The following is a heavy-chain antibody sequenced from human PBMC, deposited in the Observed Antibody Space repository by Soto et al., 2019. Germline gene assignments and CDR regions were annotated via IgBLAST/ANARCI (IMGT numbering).Heavy chain of an antibody. V-gene: IGHV4-39*01. Sequence: ETLSLTCTVSGGSISSSSYYWGWIRQPPGKGLEWIGSIYYSGSTYYNPSLKSRVTISIDTSKNQFSLKMSYMTAADTAVYYFARANWVTTVVTPPPFDYWGQGTLVTVSS. CDR2: IYYSGST. CDR3: ARANWVTTVVTPPPFDY. CDR1: GGSISSSSYY. J-gene: IGHJ4*02. D-gene: IGHD4-17*01.